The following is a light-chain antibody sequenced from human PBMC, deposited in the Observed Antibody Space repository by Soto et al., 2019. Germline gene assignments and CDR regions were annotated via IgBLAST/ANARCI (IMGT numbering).Light chain of an antibody. Sequence: QSALTQPASVSGSPGQSITISCTGTSSDVGGYNYVSWYQHHPGKAPKLIIYDVSNRPSGVSNRFSGSKSGNTASLTISGLQPEDEADYYGSSYTTSNTRQIVFGTGTKLTVL. J-gene: IGLJ1*01. CDR2: DVS. CDR3: SSYTTSNTRQIV. CDR1: SSDVGGYNY. V-gene: IGLV2-14*03.